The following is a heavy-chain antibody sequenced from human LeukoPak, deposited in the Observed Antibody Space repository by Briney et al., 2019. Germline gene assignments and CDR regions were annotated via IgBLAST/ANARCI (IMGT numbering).Heavy chain of an antibody. CDR1: GCLFTSYR. V-gene: IGHV5-51*01. J-gene: IGHJ5*02. D-gene: IGHD6-13*01. CDR3: ARQQAAAVPSAAENNWFDP. CDR2: FYPGDSDT. Sequence: GGSLDPPLQGPGCLFTSYRIGRVRPLPGRGPEGMGIFYPGDSDTLQRPSLQGQVTISADKSISTAYLQWSSLKASATAMYYCARQQAAAVPSAAENNWFDPWGEGTLVSVSS.